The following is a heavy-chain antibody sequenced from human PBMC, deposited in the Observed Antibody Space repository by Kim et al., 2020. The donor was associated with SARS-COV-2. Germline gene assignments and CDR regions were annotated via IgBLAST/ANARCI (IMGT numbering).Heavy chain of an antibody. CDR3: ARVRGGANDY. CDR2: STV. J-gene: IGHJ4*02. Sequence: STVYYADSVKGRFTISRDNAKNSLYLQMNSLRDEDTAVYYCARVRGGANDYWGQGTLVTVSS. D-gene: IGHD3-16*01. V-gene: IGHV3-48*02.